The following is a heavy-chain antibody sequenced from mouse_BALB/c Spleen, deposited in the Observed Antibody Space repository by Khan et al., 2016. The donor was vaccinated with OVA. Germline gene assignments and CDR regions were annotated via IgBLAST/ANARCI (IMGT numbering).Heavy chain of an antibody. V-gene: IGHV14-3*02. CDR2: IDPANGKT. CDR3: VRSPGSSVY. J-gene: IGHJ3*01. CDR1: GFNIKDTY. D-gene: IGHD1-1*01. Sequence: EVQLQQSGAELVKPGASVKLSCTASGFNIKDTYMHWVKQRPEQGLEWIRRIDPANGKTKYDPKFQGKATITADTSSNTAYVQLSSLTSEDTAVYYCVRSPGSSVYWGQGTLVTVSA.